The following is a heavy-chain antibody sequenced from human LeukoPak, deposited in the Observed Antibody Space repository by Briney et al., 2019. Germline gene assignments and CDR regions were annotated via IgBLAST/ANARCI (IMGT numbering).Heavy chain of an antibody. J-gene: IGHJ4*02. Sequence: ATVKVSCKASGYIFSNFLITWVRQAPGQGLEGMGWVSTDNGNTKYAQKIQGRVTTTTDTSTSTAYMELKSLRSDDTAVSYCAREPDYYDSSGAPPPFDYWGQGTLVTVSS. D-gene: IGHD3-22*01. V-gene: IGHV1-18*01. CDR2: VSTDNGNT. CDR3: AREPDYYDSSGAPPPFDY. CDR1: GYIFSNFL.